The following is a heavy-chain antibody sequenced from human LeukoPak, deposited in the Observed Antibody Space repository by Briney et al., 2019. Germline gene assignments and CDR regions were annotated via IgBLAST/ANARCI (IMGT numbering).Heavy chain of an antibody. J-gene: IGHJ3*02. CDR3: AHFPTNYDILTGYYGDAFDI. CDR1: GFTFSSYA. CDR2: ISSDGNNE. D-gene: IGHD3-9*01. Sequence: GGSLRLSCAASGFTFSSYAIHWVRQAPGKGLEWVAVISSDGNNEFYADSVKGRFTISRDNSKNTLYLQMNSLRAEDTAVYYCAHFPTNYDILTGYYGDAFDIWGQGTMVTVSS. V-gene: IGHV3-30*01.